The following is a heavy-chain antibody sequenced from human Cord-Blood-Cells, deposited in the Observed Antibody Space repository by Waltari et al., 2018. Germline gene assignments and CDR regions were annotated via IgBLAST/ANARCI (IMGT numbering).Heavy chain of an antibody. CDR3: ATEGYSSGWYDY. CDR2: FEPKDGET. D-gene: IGHD6-19*01. CDR1: GYTLTELS. J-gene: IGHJ4*02. V-gene: IGHV1-24*01. Sequence: QVQLVQSGAEVKKPGASVKVSCKVSGYTLTELSMHWVRQAPGKGLKWMGGFEPKDGETHYAHKVQGRCTMTEDTSTDTAYMYVSSLTSEDTAVYYCATEGYSSGWYDYWGQGTLVTVSS.